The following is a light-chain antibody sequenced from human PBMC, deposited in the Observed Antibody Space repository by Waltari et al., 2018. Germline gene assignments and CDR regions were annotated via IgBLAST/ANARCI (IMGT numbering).Light chain of an antibody. J-gene: IGLJ3*02. CDR1: SSDVGGYNF. Sequence: QSALTQPASVSGSPGQSFTISCTGTSSDVGGYNFVSWYQQHPGKAPKLMIYDVSERPSGVSNRFSGSKSGNTASLTISGLQAEDEADYYCTAYTISSTWVFGGGTKLTVL. CDR3: TAYTISSTWV. CDR2: DVS. V-gene: IGLV2-14*01.